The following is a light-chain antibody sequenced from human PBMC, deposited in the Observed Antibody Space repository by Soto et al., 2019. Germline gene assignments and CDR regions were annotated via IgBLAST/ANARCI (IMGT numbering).Light chain of an antibody. J-gene: IGKJ1*01. CDR1: QSVSSY. CDR3: QQRSNWP. Sequence: EIVLTQSPATLSLSPGERATLSCRASQSVSSYLAWYQQKPGQAPRLLIYDASNRATVIPARFSGSGSGTDFTLTISSLEPADFAVYYCQQRSNWPFGQGTKVEIK. CDR2: DAS. V-gene: IGKV3-11*01.